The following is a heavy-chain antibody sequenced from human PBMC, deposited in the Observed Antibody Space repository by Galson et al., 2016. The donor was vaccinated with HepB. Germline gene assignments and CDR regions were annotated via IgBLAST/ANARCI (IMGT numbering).Heavy chain of an antibody. V-gene: IGHV6-1*01. CDR2: TYYRSQWYN. J-gene: IGHJ4*02. CDR1: GDSVGSYSSA. CDR3: ARDRGSAQYFFDS. Sequence: CAIPGDSVGSYSSAWDWIRQSPSKGLEWLEWTYYRSQWYNDNAVSVKSRSLIKADTSMTLFSLQLNSVTPKDWAMYYCARDRGSAQYFFDSWGQGTLVTVSS.